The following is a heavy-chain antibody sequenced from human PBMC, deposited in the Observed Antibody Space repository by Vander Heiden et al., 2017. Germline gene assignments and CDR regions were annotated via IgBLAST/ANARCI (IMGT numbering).Heavy chain of an antibody. Sequence: EVQLLESGGGLVQPGGSLRLSFAASGFTFSSYAMLWVRQAPGKGLEWVSAISGSGGSTYYADSVKSRFTISRDNSKNTLYLQMNSLRAEDTAVYYCAKDPAAAGAYFDYWGQGTLVTVSS. D-gene: IGHD6-13*01. V-gene: IGHV3-23*01. CDR1: GFTFSSYA. CDR3: AKDPAAAGAYFDY. CDR2: ISGSGGST. J-gene: IGHJ4*02.